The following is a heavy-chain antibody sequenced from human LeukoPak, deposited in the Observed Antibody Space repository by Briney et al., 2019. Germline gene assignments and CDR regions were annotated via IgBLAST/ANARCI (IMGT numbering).Heavy chain of an antibody. CDR2: ISAYNGNT. J-gene: IGHJ4*02. Sequence: ASVKVSCKASGYTFTSYGISWVRQAPGQGLEWMGWISAYNGNTNYAQKLQGRVTMTTDTSTSTAYMELRSLRSDDTAVYYCARVGTNYYDSSGYYSGLDYWGQGTLVTVSS. CDR1: GYTFTSYG. D-gene: IGHD3-22*01. CDR3: ARVGTNYYDSSGYYSGLDY. V-gene: IGHV1-18*01.